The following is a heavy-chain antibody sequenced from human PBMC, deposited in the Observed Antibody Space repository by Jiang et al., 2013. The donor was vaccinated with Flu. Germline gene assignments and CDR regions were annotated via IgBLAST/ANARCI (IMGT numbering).Heavy chain of an antibody. CDR1: GYTFTGYY. D-gene: IGHD3-22*01. V-gene: IGHV1-2*02. CDR3: ARGFNYYDSSGYSDAFDI. CDR2: INPNSGGT. Sequence: KKPGASVKVSCKASGYTFTGYYMHWVRQAPGQGLEWMGWINPNSGGTNYAQKFQGRVTMTRDTSISTAYMELSRLRSDDTAVYYCARGFNYYDSSGYSDAFDIWGQGTMVTVSS. J-gene: IGHJ3*02.